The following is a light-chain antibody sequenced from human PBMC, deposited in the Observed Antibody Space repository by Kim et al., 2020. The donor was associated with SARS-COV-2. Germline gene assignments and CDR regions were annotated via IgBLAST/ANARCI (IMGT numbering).Light chain of an antibody. V-gene: IGLV3-19*01. Sequence: SSELTQDPAVSVALGQTVRITCQGDSLRSYYASWXQQKPGQAPVLVIYGKNNRPSGIPDRFSGSSSGNTASLTIPGAQAEDEADYYFNSRDSSGNHWVFG. CDR2: GKN. CDR1: SLRSYY. J-gene: IGLJ3*02. CDR3: NSRDSSGNHWV.